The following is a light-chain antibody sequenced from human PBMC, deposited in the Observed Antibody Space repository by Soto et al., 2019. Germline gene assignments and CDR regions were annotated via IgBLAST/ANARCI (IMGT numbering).Light chain of an antibody. CDR1: SSDVGGYNY. Sequence: QSVLTQPPSASGSPGQSVTISCTGTSSDVGGYNYVSWYQQYPGKAPKLMIYGVTNRPSGVSNRFSGSKTGNTASLTISGLQAEDEADYHCCSYAGNRTFVFGGGTKLTVL. CDR2: GVT. V-gene: IGLV2-14*01. J-gene: IGLJ3*02. CDR3: CSYAGNRTFV.